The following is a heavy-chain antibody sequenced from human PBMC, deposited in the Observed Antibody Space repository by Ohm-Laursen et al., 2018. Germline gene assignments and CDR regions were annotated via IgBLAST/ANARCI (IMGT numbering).Heavy chain of an antibody. CDR2: ISWDSGNK. V-gene: IGHV3-9*01. CDR1: GFILDDYG. CDR3: AIDKPYSGSLVPI. Sequence: SLRLSCTASGFILDDYGMHWVRQVPGKGLEWVSGISWDSGNKAYEDSVKGRFTISRDNARSSVYLQMNNLRPEDTAVYYCAIDKPYSGSLVPIWGQGTMVTVSS. J-gene: IGHJ3*02. D-gene: IGHD1-26*01.